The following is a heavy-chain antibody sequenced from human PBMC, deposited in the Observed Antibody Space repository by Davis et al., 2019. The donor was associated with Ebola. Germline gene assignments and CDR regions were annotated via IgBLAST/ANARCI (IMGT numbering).Heavy chain of an antibody. V-gene: IGHV3-7*03. J-gene: IGHJ4*02. Sequence: GESLKIPCTAPGFTFSTYWMSRVRQAPGKGLEWVANIRQDGLEKFYVGPVKGRFTISRDNAKNSLYLQMNSLRAEDTALYHCARNDAPPDCWGQGTLVTVSS. CDR2: IRQDGLEK. CDR3: ARNDAPPDC. CDR1: GFTFSTYW. D-gene: IGHD2-2*01.